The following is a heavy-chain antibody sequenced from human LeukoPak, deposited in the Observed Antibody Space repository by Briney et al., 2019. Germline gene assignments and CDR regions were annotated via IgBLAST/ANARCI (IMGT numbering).Heavy chain of an antibody. Sequence: IGSIYYSGSTYYNPSLKSRVTISVDTSKNQFSLKLSSVTAADTAVYYCARGDIAAAGTFDYWGQGTLVTVSS. V-gene: IGHV4-39*07. J-gene: IGHJ4*02. CDR2: IYYSGST. CDR3: ARGDIAAAGTFDY. D-gene: IGHD6-13*01.